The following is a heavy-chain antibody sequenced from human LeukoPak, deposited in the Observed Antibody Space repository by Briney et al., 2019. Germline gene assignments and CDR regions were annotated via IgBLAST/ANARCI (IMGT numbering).Heavy chain of an antibody. D-gene: IGHD4-17*01. CDR1: GGSISSSSYY. Sequence: SETLSLTCTVSGGSISSSSYYWGWIRQPAGKGLEWIGRIYTSGSTNYNPSLKSRVTMSVDTSKNQFSLKLSSVTAADTAVYYCARLRSTYWYFDLWGRGTLVTVSS. CDR2: IYTSGST. CDR3: ARLRSTYWYFDL. V-gene: IGHV4-61*02. J-gene: IGHJ2*01.